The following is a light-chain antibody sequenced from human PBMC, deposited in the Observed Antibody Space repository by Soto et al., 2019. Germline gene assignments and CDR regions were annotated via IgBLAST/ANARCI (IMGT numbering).Light chain of an antibody. CDR2: KAS. CDR3: QQRSNWRIT. CDR1: QTISGNW. J-gene: IGKJ1*01. Sequence: DIQMTQSPSTLSASVGDRVTITCRASQTISGNWLAWYQQKPGKAPKLLICKASSLESGVPSRFSGSGSGTEFTLTISSLQPDDFAVYYCQQRSNWRITFGQGTKVDIK. V-gene: IGKV1-5*03.